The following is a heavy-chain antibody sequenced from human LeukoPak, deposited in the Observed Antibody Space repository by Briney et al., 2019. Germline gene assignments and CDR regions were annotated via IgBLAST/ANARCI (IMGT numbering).Heavy chain of an antibody. D-gene: IGHD2-2*01. CDR1: GYTFSDFY. CDR2: IQPNSGGT. Sequence: ASVKVSCKASGYTFSDFYVHWVRQAPGQGLEWMGWIQPNSGGTNYAQSLQGRVTMTRDRSISTAYMELSRLTSDDTAVYYCARDPLSNSWYYFDYWGQGTLVTVSS. J-gene: IGHJ4*02. CDR3: ARDPLSNSWYYFDY. V-gene: IGHV1-2*02.